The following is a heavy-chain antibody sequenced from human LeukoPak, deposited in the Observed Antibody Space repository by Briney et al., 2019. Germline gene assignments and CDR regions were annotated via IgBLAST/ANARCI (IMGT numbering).Heavy chain of an antibody. D-gene: IGHD6-19*01. J-gene: IGHJ3*02. CDR2: IYTGDSDT. Sequence: GESLKISCKGSGSSFTSYWIGWVRQMPGKGLEWMGIIYTGDSDTRYSPSFQGQVTISADKSISTAYLQWSSLKASDTAMYYCARPRGYSSGWYPLGAFDIWGQGTMVTVSS. V-gene: IGHV5-51*01. CDR3: ARPRGYSSGWYPLGAFDI. CDR1: GSSFTSYW.